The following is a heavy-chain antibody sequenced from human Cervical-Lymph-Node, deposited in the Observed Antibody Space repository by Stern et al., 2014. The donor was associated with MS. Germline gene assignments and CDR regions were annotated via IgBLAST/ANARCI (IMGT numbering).Heavy chain of an antibody. CDR1: GGSISSTTYP. D-gene: IGHD5-12*01. CDR2: SHYSSST. V-gene: IGHV4-39*02. J-gene: IGHJ2*01. CDR3: AREATTRHWYFDL. Sequence: QVQLQQSGPGLVQPSETLSLTCAVSGGSISSTTYPWGCIPQSQGQGLLWIASSHYSSSTYFKPSLKSRVTISIDTSKKQLSLKVTSVTGADTSVFYCAREATTRHWYFDLWGRGTLVTVSS.